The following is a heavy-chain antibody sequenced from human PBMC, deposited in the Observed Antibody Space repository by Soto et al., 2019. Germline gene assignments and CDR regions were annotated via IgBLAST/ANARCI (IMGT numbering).Heavy chain of an antibody. J-gene: IGHJ4*02. CDR3: ARQQQQLVFKYFDY. Sequence: SETLSLTCTVSGGSISSGVYYWSWIRQHPGKGLEWIGYIYYSGSTYYNPSLKGRVTISVDTSKNQFSLKLSSVTAADTAVYYCARQQQQLVFKYFDYWGQGTLVTVSS. CDR2: IYYSGST. CDR1: GGSISSGVYY. V-gene: IGHV4-31*03. D-gene: IGHD6-13*01.